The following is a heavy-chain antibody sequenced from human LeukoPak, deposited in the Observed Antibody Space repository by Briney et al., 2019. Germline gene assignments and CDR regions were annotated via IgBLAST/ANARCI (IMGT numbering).Heavy chain of an antibody. CDR1: GFTFSDYY. J-gene: IGHJ5*02. Sequence: PGGSLRLSCAASGFTFSDYYMSWIRQAPGKGLEWVSYISSSSSYTNYADSVKGRFTISRDNAKNSLYPQMNSLRAEDTAVYYCARDRDIVATILDPWGQGTLVTVSS. D-gene: IGHD5-12*01. CDR2: ISSSSSYT. CDR3: ARDRDIVATILDP. V-gene: IGHV3-11*06.